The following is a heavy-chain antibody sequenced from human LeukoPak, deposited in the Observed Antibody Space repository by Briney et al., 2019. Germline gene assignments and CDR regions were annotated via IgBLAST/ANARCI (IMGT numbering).Heavy chain of an antibody. CDR1: GFTFSSYA. CDR3: ARAGSWIYYFDY. D-gene: IGHD6-13*01. V-gene: IGHV3-21*01. J-gene: IGHJ4*02. CDR2: ITSSSSYI. Sequence: GGSLRLSCAASGFTFSSYAMSWVRQAPGKGLEWVSSITSSSSYIYYADSVKGRFTISRDNAKNSLYLQMNSLRAEDTAVYYCARAGSWIYYFDYWGQGTLVTVSS.